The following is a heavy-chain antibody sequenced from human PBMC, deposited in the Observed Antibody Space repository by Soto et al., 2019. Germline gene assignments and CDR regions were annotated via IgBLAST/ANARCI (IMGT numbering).Heavy chain of an antibody. CDR1: GFTFSSYG. V-gene: IGHV3-30*18. CDR2: ISYDGSNK. J-gene: IGHJ4*02. Sequence: GGSLRLSCAASGFTFSSYGMHWVRQAPGKGLEWVAVISYDGSNKYYADSVKGRFTISRDNSKNTLYLQMNSLRAEDTAVYYCAKVVRIAVAGPSYFDYWGQGTLVTVSS. D-gene: IGHD6-19*01. CDR3: AKVVRIAVAGPSYFDY.